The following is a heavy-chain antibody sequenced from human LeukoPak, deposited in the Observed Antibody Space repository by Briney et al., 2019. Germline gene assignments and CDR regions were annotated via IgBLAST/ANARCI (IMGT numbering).Heavy chain of an antibody. D-gene: IGHD2-2*01. J-gene: IGHJ4*02. Sequence: PGGSLRLSCAASGFTFSSYGMHWVRQAPGKGLEWVAVISYDGSNKYYADSVKGRFTISRDNSKNTLFLQMNSLRTEDTAVYSCAKEWEPRRSTSFDYWGQGTLVTVSS. V-gene: IGHV3-30*18. CDR1: GFTFSSYG. CDR2: ISYDGSNK. CDR3: AKEWEPRRSTSFDY.